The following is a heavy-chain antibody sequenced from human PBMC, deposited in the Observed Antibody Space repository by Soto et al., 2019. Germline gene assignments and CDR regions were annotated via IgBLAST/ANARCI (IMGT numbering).Heavy chain of an antibody. CDR1: GGTFSSYT. Sequence: GASVKVSCKASGGTFSSYTISWVRQAPGQGLEWMGRIIPIFGTANYAQKFQGRVTITADESTSTAYMELSSLRSEDTAVYYCVGQRRQRRWPQRTARYYYYVLDVWGKGTTVTVSS. J-gene: IGHJ6*04. V-gene: IGHV1-69*13. CDR2: IIPIFGTA. CDR3: VGQRRQRRWPQRTARYYYYVLDV. D-gene: IGHD6-25*01.